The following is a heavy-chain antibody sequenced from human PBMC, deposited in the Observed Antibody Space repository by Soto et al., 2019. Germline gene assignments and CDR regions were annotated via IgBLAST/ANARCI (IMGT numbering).Heavy chain of an antibody. CDR1: GFTFSSYS. Sequence: QSGGSLRLSCAASGFTFSSYSMSWVRQAPGKGLEWVSGFRSSGDDGTTYYADSVKGRFTISRDNSKNTLFLQMNSLRAEDTAIYYCAKKVNSGSGSQYFDYSGQVTLGTVSS. D-gene: IGHD3-10*01. J-gene: IGHJ4*02. CDR2: FRSSGDDGTT. CDR3: AKKVNSGSGSQYFDY. V-gene: IGHV3-23*01.